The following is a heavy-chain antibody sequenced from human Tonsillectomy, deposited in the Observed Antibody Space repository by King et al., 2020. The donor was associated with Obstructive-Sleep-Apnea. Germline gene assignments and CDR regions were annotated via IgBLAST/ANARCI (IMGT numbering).Heavy chain of an antibody. V-gene: IGHV3-53*04. Sequence: VQLVESGGGLVQPGGSLRLSCAASGFTVSSNYMSWVRQAPGKGLEWVSLIYSGGSTYYADSVKGRFTISRHNSENTLYLQMSSLRAEDTAVYYCARGDYFYYYALDVWGQGTTVTVSS. J-gene: IGHJ6*02. CDR2: IYSGGST. CDR3: ARGDYFYYYALDV. CDR1: GFTVSSNY.